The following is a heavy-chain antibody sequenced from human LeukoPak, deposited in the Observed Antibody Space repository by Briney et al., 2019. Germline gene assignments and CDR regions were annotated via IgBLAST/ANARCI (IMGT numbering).Heavy chain of an antibody. CDR2: ISTVSSRI. CDR3: ATDYEGVIWFGKLSY. Sequence: GGSLRLSCAASGITFSSYGMNWVRQAPGKGLEWVSYISTVSSRIYYADSVKGRFTVSRDNAKNSLYLQMNSLRDEDTAVYYCATDYEGVIWFGKLSYWGQGTLVTVSS. CDR1: GITFSSYG. J-gene: IGHJ4*02. D-gene: IGHD3-10*01. V-gene: IGHV3-48*02.